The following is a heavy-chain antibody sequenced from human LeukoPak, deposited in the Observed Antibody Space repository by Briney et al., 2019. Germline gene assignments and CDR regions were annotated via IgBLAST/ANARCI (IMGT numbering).Heavy chain of an antibody. CDR1: GGSLSSSSSY. CDR2: IYYSGTT. J-gene: IGHJ4*02. V-gene: IGHV4-39*07. CDR3: APGVPQLEFPY. D-gene: IGHD6-13*01. Sequence: SETLSLTCTVSGGSLSSSSSYWGWIRQPPGKGLEWIATIYYSGTTVYNPSLKSRVTVSPDTSKSQFSLNLSSVTAADTAVYYCAPGVPQLEFPYWGQGTLVTVSS.